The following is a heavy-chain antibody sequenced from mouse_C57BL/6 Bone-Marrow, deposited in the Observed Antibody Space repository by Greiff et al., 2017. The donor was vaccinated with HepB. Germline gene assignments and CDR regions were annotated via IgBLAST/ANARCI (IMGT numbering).Heavy chain of an antibody. CDR2: IDPANGNT. D-gene: IGHD1-1*01. J-gene: IGHJ2*01. V-gene: IGHV14-3*01. CDR3: ARWGFYYYGSSSYYFDY. CDR1: GFNIKNTY. Sequence: VQLQQSVAELVRPGASVKLSCTASGFNIKNTYMHWVKQRPEQGLEWIGRIDPANGNTKYAPKFQGKATITADTSSNTAYLQLSSLTSEDTAIYYCARWGFYYYGSSSYYFDYWGQGTTLTVSS.